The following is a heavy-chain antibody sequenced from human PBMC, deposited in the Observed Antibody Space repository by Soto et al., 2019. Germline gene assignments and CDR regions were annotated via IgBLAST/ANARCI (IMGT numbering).Heavy chain of an antibody. CDR2: INAGNGNT. CDR1: GYSFTTYA. Sequence: GASVKVSCKASGYSFTTYAMHWVRQAPGQRLEWMGWINAGNGNTKYSQKLQGRVTITRDTSASTAYMELSSLTSEDTAVYYCARGRGGEFMYYFDYWGQGTLVTVSS. V-gene: IGHV1-3*01. J-gene: IGHJ4*02. D-gene: IGHD3-16*01. CDR3: ARGRGGEFMYYFDY.